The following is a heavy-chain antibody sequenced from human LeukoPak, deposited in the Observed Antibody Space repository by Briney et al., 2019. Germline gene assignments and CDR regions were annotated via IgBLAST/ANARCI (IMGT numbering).Heavy chain of an antibody. CDR3: ARGAVWFGQLYFDY. V-gene: IGHV1-2*02. J-gene: IGHJ4*02. Sequence: ASVKVSCKASGYTFTGYYMHWVRQAPGQGLEWMGWINPNSGGTNYAQKFQGRVTMTRDTSISTAYMELSRLRSDDTAVYYCARGAVWFGQLYFDYWGQGTLVTVSS. CDR2: INPNSGGT. CDR1: GYTFTGYY. D-gene: IGHD3-10*01.